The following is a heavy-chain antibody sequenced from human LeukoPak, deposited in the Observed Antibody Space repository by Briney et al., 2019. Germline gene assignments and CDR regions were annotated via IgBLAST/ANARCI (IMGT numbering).Heavy chain of an antibody. V-gene: IGHV5-51*01. J-gene: IGHJ6*02. Sequence: GESLKISCKGSGYSLTNYGIGWVRQMPGKGLEWLGIIYPDDSNARYSPSFQGQVTISVDKSVSTAYLQWSSLKASDTAMYYCARQTPNQYGMDVWGQGTTVTVSS. CDR2: IYPDDSNA. CDR3: ARQTPNQYGMDV. CDR1: GYSLTNYG.